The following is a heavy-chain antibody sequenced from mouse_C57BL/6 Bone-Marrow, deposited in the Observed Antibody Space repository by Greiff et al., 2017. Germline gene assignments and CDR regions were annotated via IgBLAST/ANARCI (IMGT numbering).Heavy chain of an antibody. J-gene: IGHJ3*01. V-gene: IGHV5-9-1*02. CDR2: ISSGGDYI. D-gene: IGHD1-1*01. CDR3: TRDQGYYGSSYVGFAY. CDR1: GFTFSSYA. Sequence: EVQLVESGEGLVKPGGSLKLSCAASGFTFSSYAMSWVRQTPEKRLEWVAYISSGGDYIYYADTVKGRFTISRDNARNTLYLQMSSLKSEDTAMYYCTRDQGYYGSSYVGFAYWGQGTLVTVSA.